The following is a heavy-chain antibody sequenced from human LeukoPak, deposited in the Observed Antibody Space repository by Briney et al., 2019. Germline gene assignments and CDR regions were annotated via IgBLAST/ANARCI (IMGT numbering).Heavy chain of an antibody. CDR2: ISAYNGNT. Sequence: ASVKVSCKASGGTFSSYAISWVRQAPGQGLEWMGWISAYNGNTNYAQKLQGRVTMTTDTSTSTAYMELRSLRSDDTAVYYCARHTPHYYDSSGYPEYNWFDPWGQGTLVTVSS. J-gene: IGHJ5*02. CDR3: ARHTPHYYDSSGYPEYNWFDP. V-gene: IGHV1-18*01. D-gene: IGHD3-22*01. CDR1: GGTFSSYA.